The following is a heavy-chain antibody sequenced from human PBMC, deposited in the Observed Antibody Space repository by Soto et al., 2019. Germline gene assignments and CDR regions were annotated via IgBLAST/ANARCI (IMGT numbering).Heavy chain of an antibody. CDR1: GGTFSSYA. CDR3: AREVYSNYRHLFDP. J-gene: IGHJ5*02. CDR2: IIPIFGTA. V-gene: IGHV1-69*13. Sequence: GASVKVSCKASGGTFSSYAISWVRQAPGQGLEWMGGIIPIFGTANYAQKFQGRVTITADESTSTAYMELSSLRSEDTAVYYCAREVYSNYRHLFDPWGQGTLVTVSS. D-gene: IGHD4-4*01.